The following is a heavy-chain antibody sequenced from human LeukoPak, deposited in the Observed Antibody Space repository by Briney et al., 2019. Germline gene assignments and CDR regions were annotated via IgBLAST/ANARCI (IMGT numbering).Heavy chain of an antibody. J-gene: IGHJ3*02. D-gene: IGHD3-22*01. V-gene: IGHV4-39*07. Sequence: SETLSLTCTVSGGSISSSSYYWGWIRQPPGKGLEWIGSIYYSGSTNYNPSLKSRVTISVDTSKNQFSLKLSSVTAADTAVYYCARAALTYYYDSSGYLAAFDIWGQGTMVTVSS. CDR3: ARAALTYYYDSSGYLAAFDI. CDR1: GGSISSSSYY. CDR2: IYYSGST.